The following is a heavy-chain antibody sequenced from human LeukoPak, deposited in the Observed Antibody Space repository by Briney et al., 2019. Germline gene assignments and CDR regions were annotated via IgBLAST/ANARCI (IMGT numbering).Heavy chain of an antibody. CDR3: ARDSSGWYHWFDP. CDR1: GGSISSYY. CDR2: IYNSGST. Sequence: SETLSLTCTVSGGSISSYYWSWIRQPPGKGLEWIGYIYNSGSTNYNPSLKSRVTISVDTSKNQFSLRLSSVTAADTAVYYCARDSSGWYHWFDPWGQGTLVTVSS. V-gene: IGHV4-59*01. J-gene: IGHJ5*02. D-gene: IGHD6-19*01.